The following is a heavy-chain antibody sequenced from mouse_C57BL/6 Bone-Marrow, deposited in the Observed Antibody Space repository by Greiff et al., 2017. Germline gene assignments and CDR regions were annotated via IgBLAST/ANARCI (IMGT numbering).Heavy chain of an antibody. V-gene: IGHV1-69*01. Sequence: QVQLQQPGAELVMPGASVKLSCKASGYTFTSYWMHWVKQRPGQGLEWIGEIDPSDSYTNYNQKFKGKSTLTVDKSSSKSYMKLSRLTSEDSAVYYCAREVYYGSSYYFDYWGQGTTLTVSS. D-gene: IGHD1-1*01. J-gene: IGHJ2*01. CDR2: IDPSDSYT. CDR1: GYTFTSYW. CDR3: AREVYYGSSYYFDY.